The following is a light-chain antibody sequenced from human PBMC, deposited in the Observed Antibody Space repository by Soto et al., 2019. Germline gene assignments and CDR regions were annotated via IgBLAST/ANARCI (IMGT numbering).Light chain of an antibody. J-gene: IGLJ2*01. CDR3: SSYTSSSSTAV. Sequence: QSVLTQPASVSGSPGQSITISCTGTSSDVGGYNYVSWYQQDPGKAPKLMIYDVNNRPSGVSNRFSGSKSGNTASLTISGLQAEDEADDYCSSYTSSSSTAVFGGGTKLTVL. CDR2: DVN. V-gene: IGLV2-14*01. CDR1: SSDVGGYNY.